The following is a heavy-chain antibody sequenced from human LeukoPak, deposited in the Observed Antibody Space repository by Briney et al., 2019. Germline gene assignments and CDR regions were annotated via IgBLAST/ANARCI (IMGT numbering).Heavy chain of an antibody. Sequence: PSETLSLTCTVSGGSISSSTYYWGWIRQPPGKGLEWIGAIYYSGSTYYNPSLQSRVTISVDTSKNQFSLKLSSVTAADTAVYSCAREVGATGGGDYWGQGTLVTVSS. D-gene: IGHD1-26*01. V-gene: IGHV4-39*02. J-gene: IGHJ4*02. CDR2: IYYSGST. CDR3: AREVGATGGGDY. CDR1: GGSISSSTYY.